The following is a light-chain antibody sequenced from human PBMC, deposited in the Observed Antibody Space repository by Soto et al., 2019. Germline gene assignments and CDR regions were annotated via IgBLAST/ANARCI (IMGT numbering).Light chain of an antibody. V-gene: IGLV2-8*01. CDR1: INDVGGYNY. J-gene: IGLJ1*01. CDR2: QVT. CDR3: MSYAGGNRFV. Sequence: QSVLTQPPSASGSPGQSVTLSCAGTINDVGGYNYVSWYQQHPGKVPQLMIYQVTKRPSGVPDRFSASKSDTTASLTISGLQAEDEGDYYCMSYAGGNRFVFGTG.